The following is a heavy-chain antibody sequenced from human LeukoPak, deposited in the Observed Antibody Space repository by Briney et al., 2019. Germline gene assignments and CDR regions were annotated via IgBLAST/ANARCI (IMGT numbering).Heavy chain of an antibody. J-gene: IGHJ4*02. D-gene: IGHD3-22*01. V-gene: IGHV3-64*01. CDR3: ARVGGYSSAYYTAYFDY. CDR1: GFTFSSYA. CDR2: ISSNGGST. Sequence: PGGSLRPSCTASGFTFSSYAMHWVRQAPGKGPEYVSAISSNGGSTYYANSVKGRFTISRDNSKNTLYLQMGSLRAEDMAVYYCARVGGYSSAYYTAYFDYWGQGTLVTVSS.